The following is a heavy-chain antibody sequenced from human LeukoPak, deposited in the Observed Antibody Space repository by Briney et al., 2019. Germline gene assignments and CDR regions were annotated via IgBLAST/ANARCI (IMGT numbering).Heavy chain of an antibody. Sequence: SETLSLTCAVYGGSFSGYYWSWIRQPPGKGLEWIGEINHSGSTNYNPSLKSRVTISVDTSKNQFSPKLSSVTAADTAVYYCARHHYDSSGYYFGHFDYWGQGTLVTVSS. CDR1: GGSFSGYY. D-gene: IGHD3-22*01. V-gene: IGHV4-34*01. CDR2: INHSGST. CDR3: ARHHYDSSGYYFGHFDY. J-gene: IGHJ4*02.